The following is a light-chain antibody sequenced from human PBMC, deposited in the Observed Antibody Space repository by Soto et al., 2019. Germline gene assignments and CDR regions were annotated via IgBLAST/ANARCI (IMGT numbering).Light chain of an antibody. J-gene: IGLJ1*01. CDR3: SASTRGSTYV. V-gene: IGLV2-14*01. Sequence: QSALTQPASVSASPGQSISISCSGTSSDVGAYDYVSWYQHHPGKAHKLIIYEVTYRPSGVSNRFSASKSGNTASLTISGLKAEDEADYYCSASTRGSTYVFGTGTKVTVL. CDR2: EVT. CDR1: SSDVGAYDY.